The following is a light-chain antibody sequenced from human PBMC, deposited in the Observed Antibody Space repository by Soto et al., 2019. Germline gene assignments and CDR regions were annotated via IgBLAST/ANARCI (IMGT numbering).Light chain of an antibody. V-gene: IGLV2-14*01. CDR3: ISFTTSNTWV. J-gene: IGLJ3*02. CDR2: EVS. Sequence: QSVLTQPASVSGSPGQSITISCTGTSSDVGGYNYVSWYQQHPGKAPKLIIYEVSNRPSGVSNRFSGSKSGNTASLTISGLQAEDEADYYCISFTTSNTWVFGGGTKLTVL. CDR1: SSDVGGYNY.